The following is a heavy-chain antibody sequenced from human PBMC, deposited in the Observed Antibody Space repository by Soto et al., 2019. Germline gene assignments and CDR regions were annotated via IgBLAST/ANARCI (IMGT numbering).Heavy chain of an antibody. D-gene: IGHD6-13*01. CDR2: ISSSSSYI. CDR3: ARVGGGGIAASNGMDV. Sequence: EVQLVESGGGLVKPGGSLRLSCAASGFTFSSYSMNWVRQAPGKGLEWVSSISSSSSYIYYADSVKGRFTISRDNAKNSLYLQMNSLRAEDTAVYYCARVGGGGIAASNGMDVWVQGTTVTVSS. CDR1: GFTFSSYS. V-gene: IGHV3-21*01. J-gene: IGHJ6*02.